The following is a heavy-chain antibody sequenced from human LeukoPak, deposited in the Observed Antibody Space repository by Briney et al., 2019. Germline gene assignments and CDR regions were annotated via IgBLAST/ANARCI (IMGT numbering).Heavy chain of an antibody. CDR1: GGSISSSSYY. J-gene: IGHJ5*02. CDR2: IYYSGST. CDR3: ARQYYDSINWFDP. V-gene: IGHV4-39*01. D-gene: IGHD3-22*01. Sequence: SETLSLTCTVSGGSISSSSYYWGWIRQPPGKGLEWIGSIYYSGSTYYNPSLKSRVTISVDTSKNQFSLKLSSVTAADTAVYYCARQYYDSINWFDPWGQGTLVTVSS.